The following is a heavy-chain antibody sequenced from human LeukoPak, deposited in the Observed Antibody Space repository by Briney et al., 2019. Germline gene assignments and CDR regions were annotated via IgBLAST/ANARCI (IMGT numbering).Heavy chain of an antibody. CDR1: GYTFTSYG. CDR3: ATDPQYCSSTSCYRGFDY. J-gene: IGHJ4*02. V-gene: IGHV1-18*01. Sequence: ASVKVSCKASGYTFTSYGISWVRQAPGQGLEWMGWISAYNGNTIYAQKFQGRVTMTEDTSTDTAYMELSSLRSEDTAVYYCATDPQYCSSTSCYRGFDYWGQGTLVTVSS. D-gene: IGHD2-2*01. CDR2: ISAYNGNT.